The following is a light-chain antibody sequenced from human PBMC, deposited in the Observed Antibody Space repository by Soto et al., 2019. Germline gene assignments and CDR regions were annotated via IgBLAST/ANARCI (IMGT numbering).Light chain of an antibody. V-gene: IGKV1-39*01. CDR3: QQSYSIPYT. CDR2: AAS. Sequence: DIQMTQSASSLSASVVDRVTITCRASQSISSNLNWHQQKPGKAPKVLIYAASSLQSGVPSRFSGSGSGTDFTLTISSLQPEDFATYYCQQSYSIPYTFGQGTKLEIK. J-gene: IGKJ2*01. CDR1: QSISSN.